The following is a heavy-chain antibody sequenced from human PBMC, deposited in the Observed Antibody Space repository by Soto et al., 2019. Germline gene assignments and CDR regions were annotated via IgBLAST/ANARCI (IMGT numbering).Heavy chain of an antibody. D-gene: IGHD6-19*01. CDR2: IWYDESEI. Sequence: QVQLVESGGGVVQPGKSLRLACAASGFTFSAYGMHRVRQAPGKGLEWVAVIWYDESEIYYADSVKGRFTVSRDNSKNTLYLQMNSLRVEDTAVYYCARGQWLPYYYDIDVWGKGAPVTVSS. J-gene: IGHJ6*03. V-gene: IGHV3-33*01. CDR3: ARGQWLPYYYDIDV. CDR1: GFTFSAYG.